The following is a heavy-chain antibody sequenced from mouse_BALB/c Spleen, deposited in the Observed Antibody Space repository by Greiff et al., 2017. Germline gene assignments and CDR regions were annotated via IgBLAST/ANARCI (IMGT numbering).Heavy chain of an antibody. CDR3: ARWDYYGNYFDY. J-gene: IGHJ2*01. D-gene: IGHD2-1*01. CDR2: ISYSGST. CDR1: GYSITSDYA. V-gene: IGHV3-2*02. Sequence: EVQLQESGPGLVKPSQSLSLTCTVTGYSITSDYAWNWIRQFPGNKLEWMGYISYSGSTSYNPSLKSRISITRDTSKNQFFLQLNSVTTEDTATYYCARWDYYGNYFDYWGQGTTLTVSS.